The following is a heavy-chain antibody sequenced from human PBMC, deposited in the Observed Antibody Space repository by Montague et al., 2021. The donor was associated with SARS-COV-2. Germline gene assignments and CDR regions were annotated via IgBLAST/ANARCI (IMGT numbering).Heavy chain of an antibody. CDR3: VRLRALGGGLPFVVLSFACDCYYFGMDG. J-gene: IGHJ6*02. Sequence: ETLSLTCSVSGGSISSSSYYWGWLRQPPGKGLEWIGTFHYSGSTYYYPSLKSLLTISVDTSQNQFSLNLSSVTAADTAVHYCVRLRALGGGLPFVVLSFACDCYYFGMDGWGQGTTVALSS. CDR1: GGSISSSSYY. V-gene: IGHV4-39*01. D-gene: IGHD3-16*02. CDR2: FHYSGST.